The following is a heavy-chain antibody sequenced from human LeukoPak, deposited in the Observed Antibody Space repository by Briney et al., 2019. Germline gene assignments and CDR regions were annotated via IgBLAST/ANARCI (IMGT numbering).Heavy chain of an antibody. CDR1: GYTFTSYD. Sequence: ASVKVSCKASGYTFTSYDINWVRQATGQGLEWMGWMNPNSGNTGYAQKFQGRVTMARNTSISTAYMELSGLRSEDTAVYYCARGLVQLVLFDYWGQGTLVTVSS. D-gene: IGHD6-6*01. J-gene: IGHJ4*02. CDR2: MNPNSGNT. CDR3: ARGLVQLVLFDY. V-gene: IGHV1-8*01.